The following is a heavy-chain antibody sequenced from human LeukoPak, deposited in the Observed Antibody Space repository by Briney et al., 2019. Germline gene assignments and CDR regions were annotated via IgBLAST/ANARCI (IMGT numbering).Heavy chain of an antibody. CDR3: ARARRRGYYDSRAFDI. V-gene: IGHV4-30-4*01. Sequence: SQTLSLTCTVSGGSISSGDYYWSWIRQPPGKGLEWIGYIYYSGSTYYNPSLKSRVTISVDTSKNQFSLKLSSVTAADTAVYYCARARRRGYYDSRAFDIWGQGTMVTVSS. CDR1: GGSISSGDYY. J-gene: IGHJ3*02. D-gene: IGHD3-22*01. CDR2: IYYSGST.